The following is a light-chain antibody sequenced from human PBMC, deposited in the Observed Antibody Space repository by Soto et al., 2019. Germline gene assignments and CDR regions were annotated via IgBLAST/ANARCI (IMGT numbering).Light chain of an antibody. J-gene: IGKJ1*01. CDR3: QHYNSYSEA. CDR2: DVS. V-gene: IGKV1-5*01. CDR1: ESIRNW. Sequence: DIQMTQSPSTLAASIGDRVTLTCRASESIRNWLAWYQQKPGKAPKLLMYDVSSLESGVPSRFSGSGSGTEFTLTISSLQPDDFATYYCQHYNSYSEAFGQGTKVELK.